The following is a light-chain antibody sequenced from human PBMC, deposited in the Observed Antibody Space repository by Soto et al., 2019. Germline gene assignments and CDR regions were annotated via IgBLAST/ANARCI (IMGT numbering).Light chain of an antibody. CDR1: SSDVGGYNY. V-gene: IGLV2-11*01. J-gene: IGLJ1*01. CDR3: CSYAGSPRYV. Sequence: QSALTQPRSVSGSPGQSVTISCTGTSSDVGGYNYVSWYQQHPGKAPKVMIYDVSERPSGVPDRFSGSKSGNTASLTISGLQAEDEADYYCCSYAGSPRYVXXTGTKLTVL. CDR2: DVS.